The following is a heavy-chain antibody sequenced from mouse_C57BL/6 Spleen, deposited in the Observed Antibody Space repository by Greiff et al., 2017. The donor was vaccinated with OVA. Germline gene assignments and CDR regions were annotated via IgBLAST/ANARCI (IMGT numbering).Heavy chain of an antibody. CDR1: GFTFSDYY. Sequence: EVQRVESGGGLVQPGGSLKLSCAASGFTFSDYYMYWVRQTPEKRLEWVAYISNGGGSTYYPDTVKGRFTISRDNAKNTLYLQMSRLKSEDTAMYYCARHTTVEGFAYWGQGTLVTVSA. CDR2: ISNGGGST. D-gene: IGHD1-1*01. V-gene: IGHV5-12*01. J-gene: IGHJ3*01. CDR3: ARHTTVEGFAY.